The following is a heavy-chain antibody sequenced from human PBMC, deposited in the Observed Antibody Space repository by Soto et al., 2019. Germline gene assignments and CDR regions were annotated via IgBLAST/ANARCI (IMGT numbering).Heavy chain of an antibody. CDR2: MSWDGGTI. D-gene: IGHD3-3*01. CDR1: GFTFDDYA. Sequence: EVQLVESGGGLAQPGRSLRLSCATSGFTFDDYAMHWVRQAPGKGLEWVLGMSWDGGTIGYADSVKGPFTISRDNAKKALFMETNTLRPEDTAIYFCAKDLFQYDFWSGYQKWGQGTLVTVSS. V-gene: IGHV3-9*01. CDR3: AKDLFQYDFWSGYQK. J-gene: IGHJ4*02.